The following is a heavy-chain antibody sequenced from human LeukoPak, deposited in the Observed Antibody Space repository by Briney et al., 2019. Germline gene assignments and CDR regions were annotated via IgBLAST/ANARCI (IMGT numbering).Heavy chain of an antibody. J-gene: IGHJ3*02. Sequence: PGGSLRLSCADSGFTFSTYAMHWVRQAPGKGLEWVAVISYDGSSKYYADSVKGRFTISRDNSKNTLYLQMNSLRAEETAVYYCARARSSYGYGDAFDIWGQGTMVTVSS. V-gene: IGHV3-30*04. D-gene: IGHD5-18*01. CDR3: ARARSSYGYGDAFDI. CDR1: GFTFSTYA. CDR2: ISYDGSSK.